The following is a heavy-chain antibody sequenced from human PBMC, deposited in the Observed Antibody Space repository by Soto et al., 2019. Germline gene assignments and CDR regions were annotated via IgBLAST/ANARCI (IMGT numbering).Heavy chain of an antibody. D-gene: IGHD3-3*01. CDR3: ARRTTYYDFWSGYYTGGYFDY. V-gene: IGHV3-33*01. Sequence: QVQLVESGGGVVQPGRSLRLSCAASGFTFSSYGMHWVRQAPGKGLEWVAVIWYDGSNKYYADSVKGRFTISRDNSKNTLDLQMNSLRAEDTAVYYCARRTTYYDFWSGYYTGGYFDYWGQGTLVTVSS. J-gene: IGHJ4*02. CDR1: GFTFSSYG. CDR2: IWYDGSNK.